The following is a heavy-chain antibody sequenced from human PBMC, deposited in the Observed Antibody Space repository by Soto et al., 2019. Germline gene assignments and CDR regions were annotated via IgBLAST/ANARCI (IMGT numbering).Heavy chain of an antibody. CDR3: ARDPNWGSGY. D-gene: IGHD7-27*01. CDR2: INPDGSDK. Sequence: GGSLRLSCAASGFTFSTYLMTWVRQAPGKGLEWVASINPDGSDKSYVDSVKGRFTISRDNAKTSLFLEMTSLRAEDTAVYYCARDPNWGSGYWGQGTLVTVSS. CDR1: GFTFSTYL. J-gene: IGHJ4*02. V-gene: IGHV3-7*01.